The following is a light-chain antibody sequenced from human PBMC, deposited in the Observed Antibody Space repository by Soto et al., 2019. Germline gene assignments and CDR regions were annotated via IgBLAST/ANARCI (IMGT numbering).Light chain of an antibody. Sequence: DIQMTQSPSSLSASVGDRVTITCRASQGISKYIAWFQQKPGKAPKPLIYATSRFQSGVPTKFSGSGSGTDFTLTISSLQPDDFATYYCQQYNSYPRTFGQGTKLE. CDR2: ATS. CDR1: QGISKY. J-gene: IGKJ2*01. CDR3: QQYNSYPRT. V-gene: IGKV1-16*02.